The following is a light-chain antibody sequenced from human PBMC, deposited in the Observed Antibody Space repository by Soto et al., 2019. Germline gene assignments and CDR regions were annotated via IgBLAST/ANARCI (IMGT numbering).Light chain of an antibody. CDR1: QSVSSY. V-gene: IGKV3-11*01. CDR2: DAS. CDR3: HHRSTTWT. J-gene: IGKJ1*01. Sequence: EIVLTQSPATLSLSPGERATLSCRASQSVSSYLAWYQQKPGQAPRLLLYDASNRATGIPSRCSGSGTGTDITLTISSLEPDEFSVYYWHHRSTTWTFGQGTKVEIK.